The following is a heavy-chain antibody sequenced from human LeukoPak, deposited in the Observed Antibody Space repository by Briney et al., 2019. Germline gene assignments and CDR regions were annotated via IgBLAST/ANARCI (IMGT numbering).Heavy chain of an antibody. CDR3: ARGAAAGIPSPLDWFDP. Sequence: SETLSLTCTLSGRSISIYYWSWIRQPPGKGLEWIGYIYYSGSTNYNPSLKSRVTISVDTSKTQFSLKLSSVTAADTALYYCARGAAAGIPSPLDWFDPWGQGTLVTVSS. CDR1: GRSISIYY. D-gene: IGHD6-13*01. V-gene: IGHV4-59*01. CDR2: IYYSGST. J-gene: IGHJ5*02.